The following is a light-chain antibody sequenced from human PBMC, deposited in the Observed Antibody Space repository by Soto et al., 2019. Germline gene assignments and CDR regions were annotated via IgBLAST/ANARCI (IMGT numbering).Light chain of an antibody. CDR3: GTWDSSLSAL. CDR2: DNN. V-gene: IGLV1-51*01. J-gene: IGLJ2*01. CDR1: SSNIGNNY. Sequence: QSVLTQPPSVSAAPGQKVTISCSGSSSNIGNNYVSWYQQLPGTAPKLLIYDNNKRPSGIPDRFSGSKSGTSATLGITGLQTGDVADYYCGTWDSSLSALFGGGTKVTVL.